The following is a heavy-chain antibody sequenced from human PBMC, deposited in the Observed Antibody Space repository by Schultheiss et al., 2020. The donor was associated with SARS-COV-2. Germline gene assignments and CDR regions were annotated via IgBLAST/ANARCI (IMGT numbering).Heavy chain of an antibody. Sequence: SETLSLTCAVSGGSISSGGYYWSWIRQPPGKGLEWIGEINHSGSTNYNPSLKSRVTISVDTSKNQFSLKLSSVTAADTAVYYCARGSTVTTDPYYYGMDVWGQGTTVTVSS. J-gene: IGHJ6*02. CDR3: ARGSTVTTDPYYYGMDV. CDR1: GGSISSGGYY. V-gene: IGHV4-61*08. D-gene: IGHD4-11*01. CDR2: INHSGST.